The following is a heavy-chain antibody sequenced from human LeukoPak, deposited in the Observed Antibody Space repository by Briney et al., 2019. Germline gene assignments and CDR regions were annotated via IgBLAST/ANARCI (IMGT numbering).Heavy chain of an antibody. CDR3: AKDVRLSGYDEGGP. CDR1: GFTFTIYA. V-gene: IGHV3-23*01. J-gene: IGHJ5*02. Sequence: GGSLRLSCAASGFTFTIYAMSWVRQAPGKGLEGVSTIIGGGGAYYADSVKGRFTISRDDSKNTLYLQMSSLRAEDTAVYYCAKDVRLSGYDEGGPWGQGTLVTVSS. D-gene: IGHD5-12*01. CDR2: IIGGGGA.